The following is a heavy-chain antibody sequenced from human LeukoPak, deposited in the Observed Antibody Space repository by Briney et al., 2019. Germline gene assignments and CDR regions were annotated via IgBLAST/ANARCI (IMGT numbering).Heavy chain of an antibody. CDR1: GFTVSSNY. CDR3: ARDGTDYGSGSSLYYYGMDV. V-gene: IGHV3-66*01. CDR2: IYSGGST. D-gene: IGHD3-10*01. Sequence: GGSLRLSCAASGFTVSSNYMSWVRQAPGEGLEWVSVIYSGGSTYYADSVKGRFTISRDNSKNTLYLQMNSLRAEDTAVYYCARDGTDYGSGSSLYYYGMDVWGQGTTVTVSS. J-gene: IGHJ6*02.